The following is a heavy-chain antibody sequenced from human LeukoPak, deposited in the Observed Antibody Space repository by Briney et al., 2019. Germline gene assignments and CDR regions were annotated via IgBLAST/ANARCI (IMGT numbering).Heavy chain of an antibody. CDR3: AKGRLALVAGTSFDY. V-gene: IGHV3-23*01. CDR1: GFTFSNYA. Sequence: GGPLRLSCAASGFTFSNYAMSWVRQAPGKGLEWVSGISDSGGRPYYADSVKGRFTISRDNSKNTLYLQMNSLRAEDTAVYYCAKGRLALVAGTSFDYWGQGTLVTVSP. D-gene: IGHD6-19*01. CDR2: ISDSGGRP. J-gene: IGHJ4*02.